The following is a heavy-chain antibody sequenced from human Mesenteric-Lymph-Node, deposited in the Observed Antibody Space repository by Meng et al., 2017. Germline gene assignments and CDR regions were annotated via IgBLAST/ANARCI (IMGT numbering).Heavy chain of an antibody. Sequence: SETLSLTCAVYGGSFSGYYWSWIRQPPGKGLEWIGEINHSGSTNYNPSLKSRVTISVDTSKNQFSLKLSSVTAADTAVYYCARGTTVTYYDMDVWGQGTTVTVSS. V-gene: IGHV4-34*01. CDR2: INHSGST. J-gene: IGHJ6*02. CDR3: ARGTTVTYYDMDV. CDR1: GGSFSGYY. D-gene: IGHD4-11*01.